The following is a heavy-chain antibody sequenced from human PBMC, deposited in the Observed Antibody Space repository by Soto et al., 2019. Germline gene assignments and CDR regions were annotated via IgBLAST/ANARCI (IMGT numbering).Heavy chain of an antibody. CDR1: GFNFSFHA. CDR3: ARLPGHTVPRPDY. V-gene: IGHV3-23*01. D-gene: IGHD4-4*01. CDR2: IGVSPEHT. J-gene: IGHJ4*02. Sequence: PGGSLRLSCTASGFNFSFHAMSWVRQAPGKGLQWVSSIGVSPEHTYYLDSVKGRFTISRDSAKNTLYLDMTSLRGEDTALYYCARLPGHTVPRPDYWGRGTRVTVSS.